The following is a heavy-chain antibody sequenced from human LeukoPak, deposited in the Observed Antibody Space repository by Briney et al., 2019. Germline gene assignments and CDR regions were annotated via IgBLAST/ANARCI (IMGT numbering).Heavy chain of an antibody. CDR3: AKVTAPHFDY. J-gene: IGHJ4*02. CDR2: ISGSGGST. CDR1: GFTFSTNA. V-gene: IGHV3-23*01. Sequence: TGGSLRLSCLTSGFTFSTNAMSWVRQAPGKGLEWVSAISGSGGSTYYADSVKGRFTISRDNSKNTLYLQMNSLRAEDTAVYYCAKVTAPHFDYWGQGTLVTVSS.